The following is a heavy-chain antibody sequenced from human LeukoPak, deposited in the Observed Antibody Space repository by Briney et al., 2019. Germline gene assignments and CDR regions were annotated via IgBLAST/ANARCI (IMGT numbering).Heavy chain of an antibody. J-gene: IGHJ5*02. CDR3: ARAGSSGWANWFDP. D-gene: IGHD6-19*01. CDR1: GGSFSGYY. CDR2: INHSGST. Sequence: PSETLSLTCAVYGGSFSGYYWSWIRQPPGKGLEWIGEINHSGSTNYNPSLKSRVTISVDTSKNQFSLKLSSVTAADTAVYYCARAGSSGWANWFDPWSQGTLVTVSS. V-gene: IGHV4-34*01.